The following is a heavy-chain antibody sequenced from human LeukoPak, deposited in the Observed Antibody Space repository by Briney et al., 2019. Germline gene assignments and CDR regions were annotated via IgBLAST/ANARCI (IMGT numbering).Heavy chain of an antibody. D-gene: IGHD4-11*01. CDR3: ARKDYSFEF. CDR1: GGSISSGAYS. CDR2: ISPSGST. J-gene: IGHJ4*02. V-gene: IGHV4-30-2*01. Sequence: SETLSLTCAVSGGSISSGAYSWNWIRQPPGKGLEWIGYISPSGSTYYNPPLKSRVTISVDRSKNQFSLKLSSVTAADTAMYYCARKDYSFEFWGQGTLVTVSS.